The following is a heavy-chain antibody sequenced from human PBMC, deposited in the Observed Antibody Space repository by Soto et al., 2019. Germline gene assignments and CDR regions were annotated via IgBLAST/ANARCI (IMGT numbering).Heavy chain of an antibody. CDR3: AKGAWLDY. D-gene: IGHD5-12*01. Sequence: EVQLLESGGGLVQPGASLRLSCAASGFPFTTFAMSWARQAPGKGLEWVSVVSGRDGSTSYADSLKGRFTISKDSSKNTLYLQMNSLRAEDTALYYCAKGAWLDYWGQGTLVTVSS. V-gene: IGHV3-23*01. J-gene: IGHJ4*02. CDR2: VSGRDGST. CDR1: GFPFTTFA.